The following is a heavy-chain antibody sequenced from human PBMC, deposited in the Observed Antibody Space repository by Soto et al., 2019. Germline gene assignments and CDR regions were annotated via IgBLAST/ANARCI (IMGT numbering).Heavy chain of an antibody. CDR2: ISYDGSYK. V-gene: IGHV3-30-3*01. J-gene: IGHJ4*02. CDR1: GFTFSPYT. D-gene: IGHD2-21*02. Sequence: PVGSLSLSCVASGFTFSPYTMHWVRHTPGKGLEWVAVISYDGSYKYYADSVRGRFTISRDNSKNTLFLQMNSLRAEDTALYYCARGGGFCGADCYKGGIDYWGQGALVTVSS. CDR3: ARGGGFCGADCYKGGIDY.